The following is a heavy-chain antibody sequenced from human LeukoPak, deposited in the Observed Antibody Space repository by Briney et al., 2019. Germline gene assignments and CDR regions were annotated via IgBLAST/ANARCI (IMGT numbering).Heavy chain of an antibody. Sequence: GGSLRLSCAASGFSFSSYAMSWVRQAPGKGLEWVSGISGSGDSTYYADSAKGRFTISRDNAKNSLYLQMNSLRAEDTAVYYCARESCSSTSCFGFDPWGQGTLVTVSS. J-gene: IGHJ5*02. CDR3: ARESCSSTSCFGFDP. D-gene: IGHD2-2*01. CDR1: GFSFSSYA. V-gene: IGHV3-23*01. CDR2: ISGSGDST.